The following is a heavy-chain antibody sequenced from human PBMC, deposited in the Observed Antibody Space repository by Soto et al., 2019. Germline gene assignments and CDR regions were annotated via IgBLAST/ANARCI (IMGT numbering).Heavy chain of an antibody. CDR3: ARTLSDFWSGYGFDY. CDR2: IYYSGST. Sequence: SETLSLTCTVSGGSISSYYWSWIRQPPGKGLEWIGYIYYSGSTNYNPSLKSRVTISVDTSKNQFSLKLSSVTAADTAVYYCARTLSDFWSGYGFDYWGQGTLVTVSS. D-gene: IGHD3-3*01. J-gene: IGHJ4*02. V-gene: IGHV4-59*01. CDR1: GGSISSYY.